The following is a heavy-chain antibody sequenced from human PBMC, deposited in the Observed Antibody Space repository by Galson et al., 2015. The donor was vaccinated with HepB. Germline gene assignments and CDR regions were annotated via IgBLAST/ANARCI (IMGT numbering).Heavy chain of an antibody. CDR1: GYTFTNYG. CDR3: KMWALEDFDY. V-gene: IGHV1-18*04. J-gene: IGHJ4*02. Sequence: SVKVSCKASGYTFTNYGISWVRQAPGQGLEWMGWISAYNGNTKYAQKFQGRVTMTTDTSTSTAYLELRSLISDDTAVYYCKMWALEDFDYWGQGTLVTVSS. D-gene: IGHD1-26*01. CDR2: ISAYNGNT.